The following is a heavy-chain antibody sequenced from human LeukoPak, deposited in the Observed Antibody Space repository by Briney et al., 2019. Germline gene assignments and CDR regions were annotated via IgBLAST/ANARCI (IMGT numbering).Heavy chain of an antibody. CDR2: ISSSSSYI. CDR3: AREVPALGFDY. Sequence: GGSLRLSCAASGFTFSSYSMNWVRQAPAKGLEWVSSISSSSSYIYYADSVKGRFTISRDNAKNSLYLQMNSLRAEDTAVYYCAREVPALGFDYWGQGTLVTVSS. J-gene: IGHJ4*02. CDR1: GFTFSSYS. V-gene: IGHV3-21*01. D-gene: IGHD2-2*01.